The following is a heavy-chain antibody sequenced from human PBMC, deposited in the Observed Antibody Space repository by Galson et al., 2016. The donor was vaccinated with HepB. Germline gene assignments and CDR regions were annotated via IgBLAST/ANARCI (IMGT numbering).Heavy chain of an antibody. V-gene: IGHV3-7*03. Sequence: SLRLSCAASGFPLSSYTMNWVRQAPGKGLEWVANIKMDGSETNYADSVKGRFTVFRDNARASVYLQMTGLRADDTAVYYCTGGLIRNGDHVSWGQGTLVTVSS. J-gene: IGHJ5*02. CDR1: GFPLSSYT. CDR2: IKMDGSET. CDR3: TGGLIRNGDHVS. D-gene: IGHD4-17*01.